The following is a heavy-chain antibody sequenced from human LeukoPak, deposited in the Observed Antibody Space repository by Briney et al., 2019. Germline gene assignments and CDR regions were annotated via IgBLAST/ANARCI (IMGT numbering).Heavy chain of an antibody. Sequence: SETLSLTCTVSGGSISSYYWSWIRQPPGKGLEWIGYIYYSGSTNYNPSLKSRVTISVDTSKNQFSLKLSSVTAADTAVYYCARVRTANTDHPAFDPWGQGTLVTVSS. CDR2: IYYSGST. CDR3: ARVRTANTDHPAFDP. D-gene: IGHD3-16*01. J-gene: IGHJ5*02. CDR1: GGSISSYY. V-gene: IGHV4-59*01.